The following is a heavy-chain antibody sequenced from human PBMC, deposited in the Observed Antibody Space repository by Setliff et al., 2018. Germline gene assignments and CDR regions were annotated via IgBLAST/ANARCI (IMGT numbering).Heavy chain of an antibody. V-gene: IGHV4-38-2*02. CDR1: GFSISSGYY. J-gene: IGHJ4*02. Sequence: SETLSLTCTVSGFSISSGYYWGWVRQPPGKGLEWIGSIYFTGNTYYNPSLKSRVTVSVDTSRNQFSLTLNSVTAGDTAVYYCARVYAYSYGFDYWGQGTPVTVSS. CDR2: IYFTGNT. D-gene: IGHD3-16*01. CDR3: ARVYAYSYGFDY.